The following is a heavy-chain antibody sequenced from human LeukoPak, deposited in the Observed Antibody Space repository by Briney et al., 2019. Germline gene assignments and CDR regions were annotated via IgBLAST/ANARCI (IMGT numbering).Heavy chain of an antibody. Sequence: ASVKVSCKASGYTFTSYYMHWVRQAPGQGLEWMGIINPSGGSTSYAQKFQGRVTMTRDTSTSTAYMELRSLRSDVTAVYYCARGGRGYKLKDLYYLDYWGQGTLVTVSS. CDR1: GYTFTSYY. V-gene: IGHV1-46*01. D-gene: IGHD5-24*01. CDR3: ARGGRGYKLKDLYYLDY. J-gene: IGHJ4*02. CDR2: INPSGGST.